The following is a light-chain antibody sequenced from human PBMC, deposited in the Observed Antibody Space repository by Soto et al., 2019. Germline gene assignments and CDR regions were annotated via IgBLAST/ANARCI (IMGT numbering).Light chain of an antibody. J-gene: IGLJ2*01. CDR1: ALPKQY. Sequence: SYELTQPPSVSVSPGQTARITCSGDALPKQYAYWYQQKPGQAPVLVIYKDSERPSGIPERFSGSSSGTTVTLTISGVQAEDEADYYCQSADGSGTYLFGGGTKVTVL. V-gene: IGLV3-25*02. CDR2: KDS. CDR3: QSADGSGTYL.